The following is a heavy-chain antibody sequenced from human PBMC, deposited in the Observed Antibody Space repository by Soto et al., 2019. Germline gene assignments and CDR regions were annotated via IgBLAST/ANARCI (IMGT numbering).Heavy chain of an antibody. CDR1: GFTLRLYS. Sequence: PGGSLRLSCAASGFTLRLYSLNWVRQAPGKELEWVSSISDNGKYIYYADSMKGRFTISRDNAKNSLYLEMNSLRAEDTAVYYCARESEDLTSNFDYWGQGTLVTVSS. CDR2: ISDNGKYI. J-gene: IGHJ4*02. CDR3: ARESEDLTSNFDY. V-gene: IGHV3-21*06.